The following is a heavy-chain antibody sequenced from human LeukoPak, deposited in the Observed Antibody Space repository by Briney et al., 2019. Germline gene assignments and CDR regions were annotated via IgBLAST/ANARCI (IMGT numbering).Heavy chain of an antibody. V-gene: IGHV3-23*01. CDR2: ISGSSSST. Sequence: GGSLRLSCAASGFTFSSYAMSWGRQAPGKGLEWVSSISGSSSSTNSADSVKGRFTISRDNSKNTLYVQMTSLRVEDTAVYYCAKGAGGAFDFWGQGVMVSVSS. D-gene: IGHD3-10*01. CDR1: GFTFSSYA. J-gene: IGHJ3*01. CDR3: AKGAGGAFDF.